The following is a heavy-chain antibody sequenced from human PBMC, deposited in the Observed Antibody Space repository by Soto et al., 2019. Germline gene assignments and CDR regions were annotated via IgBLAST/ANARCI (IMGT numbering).Heavy chain of an antibody. CDR3: ASRDPGTSVDY. J-gene: IGHJ4*02. V-gene: IGHV4-4*02. D-gene: IGHD1-7*01. CDR2: IYRTGST. Sequence: QVQLQESGPGLVKPSGTLSLTCAVSGASFTSNDWWTWVRQPPGRALEWIGEIYRTGSTNYNPSLESRVTISLDKSENQFTRKVTYLTAADTAVYYCASRDPGTSVDYWGQGTLVTVSS. CDR1: GASFTSNDW.